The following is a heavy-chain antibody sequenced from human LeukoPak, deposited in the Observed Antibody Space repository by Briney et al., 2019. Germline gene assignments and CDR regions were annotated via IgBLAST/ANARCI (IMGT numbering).Heavy chain of an antibody. D-gene: IGHD3-10*01. J-gene: IGHJ4*02. CDR2: FVPEDGET. Sequence: ASVKVSCKLSGDTLTELSMHWVRQSPGKGLEWMGGFVPEDGETIYAQKFQGRVTMTEDTSTDTAYMELSGLRSDDTAVYFCATLPRGHLFDSWGQGALVTVSS. CDR3: ATLPRGHLFDS. V-gene: IGHV1-24*01. CDR1: GDTLTELS.